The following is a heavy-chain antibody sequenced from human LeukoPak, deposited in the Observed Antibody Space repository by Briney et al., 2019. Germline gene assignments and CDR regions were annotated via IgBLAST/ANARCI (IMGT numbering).Heavy chain of an antibody. CDR3: ARGGGDYSNWFDP. V-gene: IGHV4-34*01. D-gene: IGHD4-11*01. CDR2: INHSGST. J-gene: IGHJ5*02. Sequence: PSETLSLTCAVYGGSFSGYYWSWIRQAPGKGLEWIGEINHSGSTNYNPSLKSRVTISVDTSKNQFSLKLSSVTAADTAVYYCARGGGDYSNWFDPWGQGTLVTVSS. CDR1: GGSFSGYY.